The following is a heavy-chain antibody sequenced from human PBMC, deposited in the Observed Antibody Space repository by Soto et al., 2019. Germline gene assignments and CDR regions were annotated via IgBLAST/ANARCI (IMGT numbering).Heavy chain of an antibody. D-gene: IGHD6-6*01. CDR2: IRWNSGNI. CDR1: GFTFEDDA. Sequence: EVQLEESGGGLVQPGRSLRLSCAASGFTFEDDAMHWVRQAPGKGLEWVSGIRWNSGNIGYADSVKGRFTISRDNAKNSLYLLINSLRAEDTALYYCTPGGGSSSSNFQHWGQGTLVTVSS. CDR3: TPGGGSSSSNFQH. J-gene: IGHJ1*01. V-gene: IGHV3-9*01.